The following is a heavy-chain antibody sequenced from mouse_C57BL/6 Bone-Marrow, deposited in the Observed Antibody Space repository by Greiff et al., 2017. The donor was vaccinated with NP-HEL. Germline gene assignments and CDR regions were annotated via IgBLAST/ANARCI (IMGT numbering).Heavy chain of an antibody. CDR1: GFTFSDYG. CDR3: ARLDGYYGFDY. D-gene: IGHD2-3*01. V-gene: IGHV5-17*01. CDR2: ISSGSSTI. Sequence: EVKLVESGGGLVKPGGSLKLSCAATGFTFSDYGMHWVRQAPEKGLEWVAYISSGSSTIYYADTVKGRFTISRDNAKKTLFWQMTSLRSEDTAMYYCARLDGYYGFDYWGQGTTLTVSS. J-gene: IGHJ2*01.